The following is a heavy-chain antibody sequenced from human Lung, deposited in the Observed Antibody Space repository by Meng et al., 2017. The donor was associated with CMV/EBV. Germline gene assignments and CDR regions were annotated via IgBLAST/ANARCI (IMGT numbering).Heavy chain of an antibody. J-gene: IGHJ5*02. V-gene: IGHV4-31*03. D-gene: IGHD3-10*01. CDR1: CCSLSRGGYY. CDR2: IHSSGST. Sequence: VQPPDPGPGLVTPSQTLSRTCTVSCCSLSRGGYYWSWIRQHPGKGLEWIGYIHSSGSTYYNPSLRSRLTISVDTSKNQFSLKLSSVTAADTAVYYCARASYGSGSPLGESWFDPWGQGTLVTVSS. CDR3: ARASYGSGSPLGESWFDP.